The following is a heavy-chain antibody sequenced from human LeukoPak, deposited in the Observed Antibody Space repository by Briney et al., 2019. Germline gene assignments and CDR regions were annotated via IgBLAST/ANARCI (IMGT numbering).Heavy chain of an antibody. CDR1: GFTFSSYW. D-gene: IGHD6-13*01. CDR2: IKQDGSEK. Sequence: PGGSLRLSCAASGFTFSSYWMSWVRQAPGKGLEWVANIKQDGSEKYYVDSVKGRFTISRDNAKNSLYLQMNSLRAEDTAVYYCARDSSSWYRSFSFDYWGQGTLVTVSS. J-gene: IGHJ4*02. V-gene: IGHV3-7*01. CDR3: ARDSSSWYRSFSFDY.